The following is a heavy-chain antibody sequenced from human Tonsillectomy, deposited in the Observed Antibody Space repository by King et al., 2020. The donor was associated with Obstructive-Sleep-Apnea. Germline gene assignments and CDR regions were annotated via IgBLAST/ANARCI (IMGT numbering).Heavy chain of an antibody. CDR2: IKQDGSEK. CDR1: GFTFGTYW. CDR3: ARGHIFGVVPLGVAFDI. D-gene: IGHD3-3*02. V-gene: IGHV3-7*03. Sequence: VQLVESGGGLVQPGGSLRLSCAASGFTFGTYWMSWVRQAPGKGLEWVANIKQDGSEKYYVDSVKGRFTISRDNAKNSLDLQMNSLRAEDTAVYYCARGHIFGVVPLGVAFDIWGQGTMVTVSS. J-gene: IGHJ3*02.